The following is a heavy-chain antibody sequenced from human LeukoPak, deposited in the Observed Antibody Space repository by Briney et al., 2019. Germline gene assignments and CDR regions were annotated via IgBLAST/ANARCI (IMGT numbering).Heavy chain of an antibody. Sequence: ASVEVSCKASGYTFTSYYMHWVRQAPGQGLEWMGIINPSGGSTSYSQKFQGRVNMTRDMSTSTVYMELSSLRSEDTAVYYCARWWPYYFDYWGQGTLVTVSS. CDR2: INPSGGST. CDR3: ARWWPYYFDY. D-gene: IGHD2-15*01. CDR1: GYTFTSYY. J-gene: IGHJ4*02. V-gene: IGHV1-46*01.